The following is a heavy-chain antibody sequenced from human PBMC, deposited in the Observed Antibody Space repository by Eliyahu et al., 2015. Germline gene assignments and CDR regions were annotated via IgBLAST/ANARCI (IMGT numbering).Heavy chain of an antibody. V-gene: IGHV3-7*01. CDR1: GFTFSDFW. CDR2: INQDGSER. CDR3: VRDLGP. J-gene: IGHJ5*02. Sequence: EVQMVVSGGGLAQPGXXLXXSCAASGFTFSDFWMMWARQGPGKGVEWVANINQDGSERYCVDSLKGRFTISRDNARNSLYLQMNSLRAEDTAVYYCVRDLGPWGQGTLVTVSS.